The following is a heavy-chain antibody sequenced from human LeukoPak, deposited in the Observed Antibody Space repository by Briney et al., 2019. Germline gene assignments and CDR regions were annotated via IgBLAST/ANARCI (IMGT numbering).Heavy chain of an antibody. D-gene: IGHD5/OR15-5a*01. CDR3: AKLFSAVSTKFEY. CDR2: ISGSGDST. J-gene: IGHJ4*02. Sequence: GGSLRLSCAASGFIFSSYAMSWVRQAPGKGLEWVSAISGSGDSTYYADSVKGRFTISRGNSKNTLHLQMNSLRAEDTAIYYCAKLFSAVSTKFEYWGQGTQVTVSS. CDR1: GFIFSSYA. V-gene: IGHV3-23*01.